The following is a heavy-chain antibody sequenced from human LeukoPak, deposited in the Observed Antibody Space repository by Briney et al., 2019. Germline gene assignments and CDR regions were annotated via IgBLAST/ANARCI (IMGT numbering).Heavy chain of an antibody. CDR1: GGTFSSYT. CDR2: IIPILGIA. Sequence: ASEKVSCKXSGGTFSSYTISWVRQAPGQGLEWMGRIIPILGIANYSQKFQGRVTITADKSTSTAYMELSSLRSEDTAVYYCAAYCSSTSCYPVVDYWGQGTLVTVSS. D-gene: IGHD2-2*01. J-gene: IGHJ4*02. V-gene: IGHV1-69*02. CDR3: AAYCSSTSCYPVVDY.